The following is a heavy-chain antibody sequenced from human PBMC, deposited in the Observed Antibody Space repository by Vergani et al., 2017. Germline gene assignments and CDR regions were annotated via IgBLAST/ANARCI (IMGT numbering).Heavy chain of an antibody. Sequence: QVQLQQWGTGLLKPSETLSLTCAVYGGSFSGYYWSWIRQPPGKGLEWIGEINHSGSTNYNPSLKSRVTISVDTSKNQFSLKRSSVTAADTAVYYCARGIAAAGDYYYYMDVWGKGTTVTVSS. D-gene: IGHD6-13*01. J-gene: IGHJ6*03. CDR2: INHSGST. V-gene: IGHV4-34*01. CDR3: ARGIAAAGDYYYYMDV. CDR1: GGSFSGYY.